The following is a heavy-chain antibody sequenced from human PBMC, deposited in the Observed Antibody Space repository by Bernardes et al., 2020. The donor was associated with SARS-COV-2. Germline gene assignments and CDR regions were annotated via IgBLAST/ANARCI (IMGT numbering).Heavy chain of an antibody. CDR1: GGSISSSDYY. CDR3: ARQGLQPLGYFYGFDV. J-gene: IGHJ6*02. CDR2: IFYSGNT. V-gene: IGHV4-39*01. D-gene: IGHD1-1*01. Sequence: SETLSLTCTVSGGSISSSDYYWGWIRQPPGKGLEWIGLIFYSGNTYYNPSLKSRVTISVDTSKNQFSLKLNSVTAADTAVYFCARQGLQPLGYFYGFDVWGRGTTVTVSS.